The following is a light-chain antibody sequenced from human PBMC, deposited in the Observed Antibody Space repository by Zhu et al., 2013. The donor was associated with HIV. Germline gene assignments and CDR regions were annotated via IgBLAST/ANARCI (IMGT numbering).Light chain of an antibody. J-gene: IGLJ2*01. CDR2: EVT. V-gene: IGLV2-14*02. CDR1: SSDVGIYNL. CDR3: AAWDNSLSGPEV. Sequence: QSALTQPASVSGSPGQSITISCTGTSSDVGIYNLVSWYQHHPGKAPKLMIYEVTKRPSGVFNRFSGSKSGTSASLAISGLQSEDEADYYCAAWDNSLSGPEVFGGGTKLTVL.